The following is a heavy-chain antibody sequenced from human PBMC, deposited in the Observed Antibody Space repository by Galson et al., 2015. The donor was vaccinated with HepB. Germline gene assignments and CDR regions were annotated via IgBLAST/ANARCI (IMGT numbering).Heavy chain of an antibody. CDR3: ARDSRLELHLNDYYSYGMDI. CDR1: GYTFSNYG. D-gene: IGHD1-7*01. CDR2: ISGYDGST. Sequence: CKASGYTFSNYGLSWVRQAPGQGLEWMGWISGYDGSTNYAPKFQGRVTMTTQTSTGTAYIELRSLRSDDTAVYYCARDSRLELHLNDYYSYGMDIWGQGTAVTVSS. V-gene: IGHV1-18*01. J-gene: IGHJ6*02.